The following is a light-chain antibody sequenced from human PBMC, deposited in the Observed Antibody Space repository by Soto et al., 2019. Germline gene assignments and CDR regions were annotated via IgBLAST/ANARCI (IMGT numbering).Light chain of an antibody. V-gene: IGKV1D-12*01. CDR1: QGISSW. CDR2: AAS. Sequence: QMTQSPTSGSASVGDRVTIVCRASQGISSWLAWYQQKPGKAXKLLIYAASSMQSGVPSRFSGNGSGTDFTLTTSSLQPEDFATYDGQQANRFPRSTFGGGTKVDIK. CDR3: QQANRFPRST. J-gene: IGKJ4*01.